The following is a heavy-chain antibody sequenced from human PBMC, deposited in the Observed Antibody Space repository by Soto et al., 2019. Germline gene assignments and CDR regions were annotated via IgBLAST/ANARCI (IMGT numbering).Heavy chain of an antibody. V-gene: IGHV1-69*13. J-gene: IGHJ4*02. D-gene: IGHD3-22*01. Sequence: SVKVSWKASGGTFSSYAISWVRQAPGQGLEWMGGIIPIFGTPNYAQKFQGRVTITAGDTTSTAYMELSSLRSADTAVYYCAGTYNYDSSGYYLHYWGQGTLVTVSS. CDR1: GGTFSSYA. CDR2: IIPIFGTP. CDR3: AGTYNYDSSGYYLHY.